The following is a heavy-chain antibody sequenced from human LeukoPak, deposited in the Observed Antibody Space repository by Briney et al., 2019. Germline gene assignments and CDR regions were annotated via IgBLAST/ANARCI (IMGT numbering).Heavy chain of an antibody. CDR2: INGGSATT. D-gene: IGHD2-8*01. J-gene: IGHJ4*02. CDR3: AKSRAPYCTNGACFRGLDY. Sequence: GGSLRLSCAASGFIFSTYPMGWVRQAPGKGLEWVAVINGGSATTYHADSLEGRFTISRDNPKSVLFLQMDSLRAEDTAVYYCAKSRAPYCTNGACFRGLDYWGLGTLVTVSS. V-gene: IGHV3-23*01. CDR1: GFIFSTYP.